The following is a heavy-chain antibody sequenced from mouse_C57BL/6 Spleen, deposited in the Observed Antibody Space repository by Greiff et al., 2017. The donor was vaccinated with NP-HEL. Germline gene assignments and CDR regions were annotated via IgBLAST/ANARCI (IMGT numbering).Heavy chain of an antibody. CDR2: INYDGSST. D-gene: IGHD1-1*01. V-gene: IGHV5-16*01. CDR3: ARDFYYYGSSHWYFDV. CDR1: GFTFSDYY. Sequence: EVQRVESEGGLVQPGSSMKLSCTASGFTFSDYYMAWVRQVPEKGLEWVANINYDGSSTYYLDSLKSRFIISRDNAKNILYLQMSSLKSEDTATYYCARDFYYYGSSHWYFDVWGTGTTVTVSS. J-gene: IGHJ1*03.